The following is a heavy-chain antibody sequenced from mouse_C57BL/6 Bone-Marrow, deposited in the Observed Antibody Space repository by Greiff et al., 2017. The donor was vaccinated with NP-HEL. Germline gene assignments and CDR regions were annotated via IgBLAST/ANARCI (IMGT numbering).Heavy chain of an antibody. Sequence: VQLQQSGAELVKPGASVKISCKASGYAFSSYWMNWVKQRPGKGLEWIGQIYPGDGDTNYNGKFKGKATLTADKSSSTAYMQLSSLTSEDSAVYFCARDLINTVVAPPWYFDVWGTGTTVTVSS. V-gene: IGHV1-80*01. CDR1: GYAFSSYW. CDR2: IYPGDGDT. J-gene: IGHJ1*03. CDR3: ARDLINTVVAPPWYFDV. D-gene: IGHD1-1*01.